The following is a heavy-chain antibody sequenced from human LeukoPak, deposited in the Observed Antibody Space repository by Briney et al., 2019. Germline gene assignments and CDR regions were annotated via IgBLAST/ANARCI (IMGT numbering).Heavy chain of an antibody. D-gene: IGHD2-15*01. V-gene: IGHV1-3*03. CDR2: INAGNGNT. CDR3: ARGGRCSGGSCSDNHFDY. Sequence: GALVKVSCKASGYTFTSYAMHWVRQAPGQRLEWMGWINAGNGNTKYSQEFQGRVTITRDTSASTAYMELSILRSEDMAVYYCARGGRCSGGSCSDNHFDYWGQGTLVTVSS. J-gene: IGHJ4*02. CDR1: GYTFTSYA.